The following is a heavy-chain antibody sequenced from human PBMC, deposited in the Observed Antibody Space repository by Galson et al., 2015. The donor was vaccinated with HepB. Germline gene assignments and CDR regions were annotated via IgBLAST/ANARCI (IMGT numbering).Heavy chain of an antibody. J-gene: IGHJ4*02. D-gene: IGHD3-22*01. CDR3: TRICVTIIVVVVLDY. CDR1: GFTFSGSA. V-gene: IGHV3-73*01. Sequence: SCAASGFTFSGSAMHWVRQTSGKGLEWVGRIRSKASSYATAYAASVKGRFTIFRDDSKSTAYLQMNSLKTEDTAVYYCTRICVTIIVVVVLDYWGQGTLVTVSS. CDR2: IRSKASSYAT.